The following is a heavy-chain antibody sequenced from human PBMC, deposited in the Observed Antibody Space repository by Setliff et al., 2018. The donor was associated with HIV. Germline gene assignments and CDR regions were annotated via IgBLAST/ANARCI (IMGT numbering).Heavy chain of an antibody. J-gene: IGHJ4*02. Sequence: PGGSLRLSCAASGFTFSSYAMHWVRQAPGKGLEWVAVISYDGSNKYYADSVKGRFTISRDNSENTLYLQMNSLRAEDTAVYYCARDRYEDRAFDYWGQGTLVTVSS. CDR1: GFTFSSYA. CDR2: ISYDGSNK. D-gene: IGHD1-20*01. CDR3: ARDRYEDRAFDY. V-gene: IGHV3-30*04.